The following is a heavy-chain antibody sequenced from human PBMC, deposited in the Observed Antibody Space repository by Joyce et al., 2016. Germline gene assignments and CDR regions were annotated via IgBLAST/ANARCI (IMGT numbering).Heavy chain of an antibody. Sequence: QVQLVQSGTEVKKPGASVKVSCKASGYTFSSYGISWGLQAPGQGLEWMGWISSYNGNTNDAPNVQGRVTMTLESSTTTAYMELMSLRSDDTAVYYCAGDLWSGSGTWYEYWGQGTLVTVSS. D-gene: IGHD6-13*01. CDR1: GYTFSSYG. CDR3: AGDLWSGSGTWYEY. V-gene: IGHV1-18*04. J-gene: IGHJ4*02. CDR2: ISSYNGNT.